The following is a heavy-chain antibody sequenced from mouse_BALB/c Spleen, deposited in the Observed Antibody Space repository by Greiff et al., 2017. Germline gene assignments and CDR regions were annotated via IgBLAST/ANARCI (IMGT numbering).Heavy chain of an antibody. Sequence: ESGPGLVKPSQSLSLTCSVTGYSITSGYYWNWIRQFPGNKLEWMGYISYDGSNNYNPSLKNRISITRDTSKNQFFLKLNSVTTEDTATYYCASGRAYYGNYWFAYWGQGTLVTVSA. V-gene: IGHV3-6*01. J-gene: IGHJ3*01. D-gene: IGHD2-10*01. CDR1: GYSITSGYY. CDR2: ISYDGSN. CDR3: ASGRAYYGNYWFAY.